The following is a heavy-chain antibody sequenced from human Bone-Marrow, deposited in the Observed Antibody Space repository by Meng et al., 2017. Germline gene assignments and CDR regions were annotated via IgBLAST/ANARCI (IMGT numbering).Heavy chain of an antibody. Sequence: SETLSLTCDVSGDPITRSSYYWGWIRQPPGKGLEWIGNIYYNGVTYYSPSLTSRVTISLDTSKDQFSLRLKSVSAADTAIYFCARVNGFNSGWSVDAWGHGTLVTGAS. V-gene: IGHV4-39*07. D-gene: IGHD6-19*01. J-gene: IGHJ5*01. CDR1: GDPITRSSYY. CDR3: ARVNGFNSGWSVDA. CDR2: IYYNGVT.